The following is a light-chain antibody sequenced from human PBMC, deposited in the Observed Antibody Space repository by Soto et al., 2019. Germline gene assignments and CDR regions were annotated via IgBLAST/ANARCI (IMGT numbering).Light chain of an antibody. V-gene: IGKV1-5*03. CDR3: QQYDTYPRT. CDR2: KAS. J-gene: IGKJ1*01. CDR1: QSISNW. Sequence: DIQMTQSPSTLSASVGDRVTITCRASQSISNWLAWYQQKPGKAPKLLIFKASTLESGVPSRFRGSGSGTEFTLHISSLQPDDFATYHCQQYDTYPRTFGQGTKVDIK.